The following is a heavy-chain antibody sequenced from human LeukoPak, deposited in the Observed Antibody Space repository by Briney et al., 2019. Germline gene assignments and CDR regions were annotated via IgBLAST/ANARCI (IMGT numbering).Heavy chain of an antibody. D-gene: IGHD1-26*01. V-gene: IGHV4-31*03. Sequence: SETLSLTCTVSGGSISSGGYYWSWIRQHPGKGLEWIGYIYYSGSTYYNPSLKSRVTISVDTSKNQFPLKLSSVTAADTAVYYCARDTVYSGTDYWGQGTLVTVSS. J-gene: IGHJ4*02. CDR2: IYYSGST. CDR3: ARDTVYSGTDY. CDR1: GGSISSGGYY.